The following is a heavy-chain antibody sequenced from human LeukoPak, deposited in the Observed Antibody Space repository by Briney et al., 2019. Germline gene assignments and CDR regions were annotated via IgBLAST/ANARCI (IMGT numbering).Heavy chain of an antibody. V-gene: IGHV3-66*02. CDR3: ARGEGYSRGFDY. D-gene: IGHD5-18*01. CDR2: IYSGGST. J-gene: IGHJ4*02. Sequence: GGSLRLSCAASGFTVSSSYMSWVRQAPGKGLEWVSVIYSGGSTYYADSVKGRFTISRDNSKNTLYLQMNSLRAEDTAVYYCARGEGYSRGFDYWGQGTLDTVSS. CDR1: GFTVSSSY.